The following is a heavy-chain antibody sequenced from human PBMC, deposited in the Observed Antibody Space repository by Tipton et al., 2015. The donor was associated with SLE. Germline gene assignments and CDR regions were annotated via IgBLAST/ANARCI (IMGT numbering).Heavy chain of an antibody. D-gene: IGHD4-23*01. Sequence: TLSLTCTVSGGSISNYYWSWIRQPPEKGLEWIGYIYSSGSTNYNPSLKSRVTISVDTSKNQFSLKLSSVTAADTAVYYCARGGGNRGILDYWGQGTLVTVSS. CDR1: GGSISNYY. V-gene: IGHV4-4*08. CDR2: IYSSGST. J-gene: IGHJ4*02. CDR3: ARGGGNRGILDY.